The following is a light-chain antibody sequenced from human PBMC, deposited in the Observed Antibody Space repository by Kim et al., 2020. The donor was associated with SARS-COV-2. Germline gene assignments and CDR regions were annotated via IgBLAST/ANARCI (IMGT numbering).Light chain of an antibody. CDR1: QSIYSY. Sequence: ASVGDRVTITCRASQSIYSYLAWDQQKPGNVPKILIYKASTLESGVPSRFSGSESGTEFTLTISSLQPDDFATYYCQQFYTYPNTFGQGTRLELK. V-gene: IGKV1-5*03. CDR3: QQFYTYPNT. CDR2: KAS. J-gene: IGKJ5*01.